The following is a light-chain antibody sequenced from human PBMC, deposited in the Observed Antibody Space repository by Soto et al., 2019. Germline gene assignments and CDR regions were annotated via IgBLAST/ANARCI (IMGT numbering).Light chain of an antibody. J-gene: IGKJ5*01. CDR3: QQYHNWPIT. CDR2: GAS. Sequence: EIVMTQSPATLSVSPGERATLSCRASQSVSSNLAWYQQQPGQAPRLLIYGASTRATGIPARFSGSGSGTEFTLTISSLQSEDFAVYYCQQYHNWPITFGQGTRLEI. V-gene: IGKV3-15*01. CDR1: QSVSSN.